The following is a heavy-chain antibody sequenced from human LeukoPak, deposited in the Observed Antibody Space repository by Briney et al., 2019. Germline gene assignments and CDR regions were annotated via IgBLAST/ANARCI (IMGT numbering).Heavy chain of an antibody. CDR1: GFTFSSYG. D-gene: IGHD4-17*01. Sequence: GGSLRLSCAASGFTFSSYGMHWVRQAPGKGLEWVAVISYDGSNKYYADSVKGRFTISRDNSKNMLYLQMNSLRAEDTAVYYCARGSYGDYLSVRVYWGQGTLVTVSS. CDR2: ISYDGSNK. J-gene: IGHJ4*02. V-gene: IGHV3-30*03. CDR3: ARGSYGDYLSVRVY.